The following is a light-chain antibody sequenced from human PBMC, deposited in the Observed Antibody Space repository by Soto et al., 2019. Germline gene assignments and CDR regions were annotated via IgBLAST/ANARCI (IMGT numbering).Light chain of an antibody. CDR3: QQSSSAPPYT. CDR2: GAF. Sequence: DIQMTPSPSSLSASIGDRVTISCRASQPISTYLNWYQVTPGKAPRLLIYGAFSLQRGVPSRFSGSGSGTDFTLTINSLQPEDVASYYCQQSSSAPPYTFGQGTKLEIK. V-gene: IGKV1-39*01. CDR1: QPISTY. J-gene: IGKJ2*01.